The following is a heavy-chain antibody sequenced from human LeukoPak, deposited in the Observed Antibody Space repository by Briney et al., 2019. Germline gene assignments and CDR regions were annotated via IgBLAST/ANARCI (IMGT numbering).Heavy chain of an antibody. D-gene: IGHD6-13*01. CDR1: GFTFSSYW. J-gene: IGHJ4*02. V-gene: IGHV3-7*03. Sequence: GGSLRLSCAASGFTFSSYWMSWVRQAPGKGLEWVANIKQDGSEKYYVDSVKGRFTISRDNAKNSLYLQMNSLRAEDTAVYYCTKPRSLYSSSWYYFDYWGQGTLVTVSS. CDR3: TKPRSLYSSSWYYFDY. CDR2: IKQDGSEK.